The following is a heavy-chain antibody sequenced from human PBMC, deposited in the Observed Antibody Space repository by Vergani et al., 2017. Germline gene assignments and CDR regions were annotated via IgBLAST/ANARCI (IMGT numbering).Heavy chain of an antibody. Sequence: EVQLVESGGGLVQPGGSLRLSCAASGFTFSSYDMHWVRQATGKGLEWVSAIGTAGDTYYPGSVKGGFTISRENAKNSLYLQMNSLRAGDTAVYYCARSSYGSGSPDYWGQGTLVTVSS. CDR2: IGTAGDT. CDR3: ARSSYGSGSPDY. J-gene: IGHJ4*02. V-gene: IGHV3-13*04. D-gene: IGHD3-10*01. CDR1: GFTFSSYD.